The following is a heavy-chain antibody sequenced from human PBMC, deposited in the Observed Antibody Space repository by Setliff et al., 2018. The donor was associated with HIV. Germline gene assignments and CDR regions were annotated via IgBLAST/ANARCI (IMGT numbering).Heavy chain of an antibody. D-gene: IGHD5-18*01. CDR1: GGSFSGYY. CDR2: INHSGST. Sequence: PSETLSLTCAVYGGSFSGYYWSWIRQPPGKGLEWIGEINHSGSTNYNPSLKSRVTISVDTSKNRFSLKLSSVTAADTAVYYCARGGYSWSFDYWGQGTLVTVSS. J-gene: IGHJ4*02. V-gene: IGHV4-34*01. CDR3: ARGGYSWSFDY.